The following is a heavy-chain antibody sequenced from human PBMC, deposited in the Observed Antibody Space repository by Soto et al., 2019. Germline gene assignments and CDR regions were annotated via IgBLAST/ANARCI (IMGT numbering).Heavy chain of an antibody. CDR3: AISPYSSSWYYFDY. CDR2: ISTYNGNT. D-gene: IGHD6-13*01. CDR1: GYTFASSG. J-gene: IGHJ4*02. Sequence: GASVKVSCKASGYTFASSGLNWVRQAPGQGLEWMGWISTYNGNTNYAQKFQGRVSMTTDTSTNTAYMELRSLRSDDTAMYYCAISPYSSSWYYFDYWGTGTLVTVSS. V-gene: IGHV1-18*01.